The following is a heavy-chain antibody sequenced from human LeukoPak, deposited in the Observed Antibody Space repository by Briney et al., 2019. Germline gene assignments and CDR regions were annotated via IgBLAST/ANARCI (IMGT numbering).Heavy chain of an antibody. Sequence: SVKVSCKASGGTFSSYAISWVRQAPGQGLEWMGRIIPVFVTPTYAQKFQGRVTITADESTTTAYMELSSLRSEDTAVYYCAHSTPIAARLTYFDYWGQGTLVTVSS. CDR3: AHSTPIAARLTYFDY. V-gene: IGHV1-69*13. D-gene: IGHD6-6*01. CDR1: GGTFSSYA. CDR2: IIPVFVTP. J-gene: IGHJ4*02.